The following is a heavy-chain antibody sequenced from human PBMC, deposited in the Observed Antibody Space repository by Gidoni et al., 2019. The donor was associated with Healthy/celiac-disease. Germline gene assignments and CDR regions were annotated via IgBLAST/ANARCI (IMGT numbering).Heavy chain of an antibody. D-gene: IGHD3-3*01. Sequence: EVQLLESGGGLVQPGGSLRLSCAASGFTFSSYAMSWVRQATGKGLEWVSAISGSGGSTYYADSVKGRFTISRDNSKNTLYLQMNSLRAEDTAVYYCAKKNDFWSGNHYWGQGTLVTVSS. V-gene: IGHV3-23*01. J-gene: IGHJ4*02. CDR2: ISGSGGST. CDR1: GFTFSSYA. CDR3: AKKNDFWSGNHY.